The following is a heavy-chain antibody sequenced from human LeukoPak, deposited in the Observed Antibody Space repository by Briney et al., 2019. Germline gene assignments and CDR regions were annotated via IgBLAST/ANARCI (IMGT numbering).Heavy chain of an antibody. D-gene: IGHD4-17*01. CDR3: AKKGIDGGDYDLDY. CDR2: ISGSGGRS. Sequence: GGSLRLSCAASGFTFSSYAMCWVRQAPGKGLEWVSAISGSGGRSDYADSVKGRSTISRDNSKNTLYLQMNSLRAEDTAVYYCAKKGIDGGDYDLDYWGQGTLVTVSS. V-gene: IGHV3-23*01. CDR1: GFTFSSYA. J-gene: IGHJ4*02.